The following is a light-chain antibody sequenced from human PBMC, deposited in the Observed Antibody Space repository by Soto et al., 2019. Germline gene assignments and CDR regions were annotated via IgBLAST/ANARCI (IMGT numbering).Light chain of an antibody. CDR3: AGWDDGLNGHYV. Sequence: QSALTQPASVSGSPGQSITISCTGTSSDVGNYNLVSWYQQHPGKAPKLIIYEGSKRPSGVSNRFSGSRTDTSASLTISGLQSDDEADYYCAGWDDGLNGHYVFGTGTKVTVL. J-gene: IGLJ1*01. CDR1: SSDVGNYNL. V-gene: IGLV2-14*02. CDR2: EGS.